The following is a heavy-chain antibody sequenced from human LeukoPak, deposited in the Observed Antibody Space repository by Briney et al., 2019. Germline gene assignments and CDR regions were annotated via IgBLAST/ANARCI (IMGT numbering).Heavy chain of an antibody. Sequence: GRSLRLSCAASGFTFSPYAIHWVRQAPGKGLEWVAVISYDGSTEYYADSVKGRFTISRDNSKNTLFLQMNSLRAEDTAVYYCARDISTSCDICPPDVWGQGTTVTVPS. CDR1: GFTFSPYA. V-gene: IGHV3-30-3*01. D-gene: IGHD2-2*02. CDR3: ARDISTSCDICPPDV. CDR2: ISYDGSTE. J-gene: IGHJ6*02.